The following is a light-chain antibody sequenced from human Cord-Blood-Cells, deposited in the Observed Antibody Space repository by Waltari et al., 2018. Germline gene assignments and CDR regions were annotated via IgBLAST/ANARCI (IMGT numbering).Light chain of an antibody. CDR3: SSYTSSSTPWVV. CDR2: DVS. CDR1: SSDVGGYNY. V-gene: IGLV2-14*01. J-gene: IGLJ2*01. Sequence: QSALTQPASVSGSPGQSITISCTGTSSDVGGYNYVSWYQQHPGKAPKLMIYDVSNRPSGVSNRFSCAKSGNTASLTISGLQAEDEADYYCSSYTSSSTPWVVFGGWTKLTVL.